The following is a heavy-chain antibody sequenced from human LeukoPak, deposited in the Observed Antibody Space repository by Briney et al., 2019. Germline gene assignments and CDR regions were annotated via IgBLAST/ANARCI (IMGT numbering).Heavy chain of an antibody. CDR1: GASISSSSYY. CDR3: ASGYYYDSGGYFPLDY. J-gene: IGHJ4*02. CDR2: IYYSGST. Sequence: SETLSLTCTVSGASISSSSYYWGWVRQPPGKGLEWIGTIYYSGSTYYNPSRKSRVTISVNTSKNQFSLKLSSVTAADTAVYYCASGYYYDSGGYFPLDYWGQGTLVTGSS. V-gene: IGHV4-39*01. D-gene: IGHD3-22*01.